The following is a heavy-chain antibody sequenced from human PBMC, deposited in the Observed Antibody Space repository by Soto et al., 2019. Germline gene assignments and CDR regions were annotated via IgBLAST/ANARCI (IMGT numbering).Heavy chain of an antibody. J-gene: IGHJ6*02. D-gene: IGHD3-22*01. Sequence: QVQLVQSGAEVKKPGSSVKVSCKASGGTFSSYAISWVRQAPGQGLEWMGGIIPIFGTANYAQKFQGRVTSAADESASTAYMERSSLRSEDTAVYYCARDKVGYYDSSGYYRVSVPPDYYYGMDVWGQGTTVTVSS. CDR3: ARDKVGYYDSSGYYRVSVPPDYYYGMDV. CDR2: IIPIFGTA. V-gene: IGHV1-69*01. CDR1: GGTFSSYA.